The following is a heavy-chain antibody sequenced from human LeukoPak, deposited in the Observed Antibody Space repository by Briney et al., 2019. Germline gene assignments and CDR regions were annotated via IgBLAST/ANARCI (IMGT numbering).Heavy chain of an antibody. CDR2: INPSDGKT. CDR1: GYTFTNYY. V-gene: IGHV1-46*01. CDR3: ARERPPDYYDSSGYYENDY. J-gene: IGHJ4*02. D-gene: IGHD3-22*01. Sequence: GASVKVSCKASGYTFTNYYMHWVRQAPGQGLEWMGIINPSDGKTSYAQKFQGRVTMTRDTSTSTAYMELRSLRSDDTAVYYCARERPPDYYDSSGYYENDYWGQGTLVTVSS.